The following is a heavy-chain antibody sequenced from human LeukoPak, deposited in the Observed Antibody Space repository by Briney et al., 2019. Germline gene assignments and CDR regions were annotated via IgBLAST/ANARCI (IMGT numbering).Heavy chain of an antibody. V-gene: IGHV4-39*01. CDR2: VYYSGST. CDR1: GGSISSSNYY. J-gene: IGHJ5*02. D-gene: IGHD6-19*01. Sequence: PSETLSLTCTVSGGSISSSNYYWAWIRQLPGKGLEWIGRVYYSGSTYYNPSLKSRVTIFVDTSKNQFFLNLSSVTAADTAVFYCARHKGAVANTYWFDPWGQGTLVTVSS. CDR3: ARHKGAVANTYWFDP.